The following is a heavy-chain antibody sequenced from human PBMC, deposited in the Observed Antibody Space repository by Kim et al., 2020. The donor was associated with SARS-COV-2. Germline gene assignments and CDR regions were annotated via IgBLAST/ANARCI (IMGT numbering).Heavy chain of an antibody. CDR2: IYYSGST. J-gene: IGHJ4*02. CDR3: ARWGDYGDYVLS. D-gene: IGHD4-17*01. CDR1: GGSISSYY. Sequence: SETLSLTCTVSGGSISSYYWSWIRQPPGKGLEWIGYIYYSGSTNYNPSLKSRVTISVDTSKNQFSLKLSSVTAADTAVYYCARWGDYGDYVLSWGQGTLVTVSS. V-gene: IGHV4-59*13.